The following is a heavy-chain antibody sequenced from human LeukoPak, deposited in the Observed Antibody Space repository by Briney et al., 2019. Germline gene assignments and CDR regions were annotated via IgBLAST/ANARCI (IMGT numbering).Heavy chain of an antibody. CDR2: ISAYNGNT. Sequence: ASVKVSCKASGYTFTSYGISWVRQAPGQGLEWMGWISAYNGNTNYAQKLQGRVTMTTDTSTSTAYMELRSLRSDDTAVYYCARDGWIEYSSSSVYNWFDPWGQGTLVTVSS. D-gene: IGHD6-6*01. V-gene: IGHV1-18*01. J-gene: IGHJ5*02. CDR1: GYTFTSYG. CDR3: ARDGWIEYSSSSVYNWFDP.